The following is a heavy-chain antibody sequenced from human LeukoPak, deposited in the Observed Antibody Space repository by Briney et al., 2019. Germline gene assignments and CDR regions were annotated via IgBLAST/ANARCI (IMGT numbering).Heavy chain of an antibody. Sequence: TLSCAESGCTLSTAGMCRVVDAPGKRMEWVSAISGSGGSTYYADSVRGRVTISRDNSKNTLYLQMNSLRAEDTAVYYCANGYSFSARFEYWGQGTLVTVSS. D-gene: IGHD6-13*01. V-gene: IGHV3-23*01. CDR1: GCTLSTAG. J-gene: IGHJ4*02. CDR2: ISGSGGST. CDR3: ANGYSFSARFEY.